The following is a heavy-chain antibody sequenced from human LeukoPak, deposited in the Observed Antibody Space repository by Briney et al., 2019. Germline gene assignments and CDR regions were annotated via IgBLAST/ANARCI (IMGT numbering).Heavy chain of an antibody. J-gene: IGHJ4*02. CDR2: IKQDGSEK. CDR1: GFTFSNYW. V-gene: IGHV3-7*01. CDR3: ARGSSGY. Sequence: PGGSLRLSCAASGFTFSNYWLTWVRQAPGQGLEWVANIKQDGSEKHYVDSVKGRFTISRDNAKNSLYLQMNSLRAEDTAVYYCARGSSGYWGQGTLVTVSS. D-gene: IGHD6-25*01.